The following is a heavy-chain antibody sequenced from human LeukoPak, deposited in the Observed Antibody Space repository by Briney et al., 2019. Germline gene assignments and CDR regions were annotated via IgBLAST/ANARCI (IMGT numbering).Heavy chain of an antibody. J-gene: IGHJ4*02. CDR1: GGSINSYY. CDR3: ARVFRRDGYFDY. CDR2: IFYSGNT. D-gene: IGHD5-24*01. V-gene: IGHV4-59*01. Sequence: SETLSLTCTVSGGSINSYYWSWIRQPPGKGLEWIGYIFYSGNTDYNPSLKSRVTISVDTSRNQFSLKLDPVTAADTAVYYCARVFRRDGYFDYWGQGTLVTVSS.